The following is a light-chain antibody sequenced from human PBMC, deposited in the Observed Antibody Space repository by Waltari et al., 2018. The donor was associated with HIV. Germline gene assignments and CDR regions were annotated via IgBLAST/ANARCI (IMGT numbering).Light chain of an antibody. CDR1: QTINTN. J-gene: IGKJ1*01. CDR3: QQYSNWLRWT. Sequence: EIVMPQSPATLSLSPGESATLSCRASQTINTNLAWYQQKPGQAPRLLIYGASTTATGIPARFSGSGSGTEFTLTISSLQSEDFAVYYCQQYSNWLRWTFGQGTKVEF. CDR2: GAS. V-gene: IGKV3-15*01.